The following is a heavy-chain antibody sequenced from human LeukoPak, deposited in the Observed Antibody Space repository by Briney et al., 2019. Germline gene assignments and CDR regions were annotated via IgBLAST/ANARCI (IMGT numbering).Heavy chain of an antibody. Sequence: PGGSLRLSCAASGFTFSNAWMTWVRQAPGKGLEWVGRLKSKTDGGTTDYAAPVKGRFTISRDDSKNTLYLQMNSLKTEDTAVYYCTAGANYWGQGTLVTVSS. CDR3: TAGANY. D-gene: IGHD1-26*01. CDR2: LKSKTDGGTT. J-gene: IGHJ4*02. V-gene: IGHV3-15*01. CDR1: GFTFSNAW.